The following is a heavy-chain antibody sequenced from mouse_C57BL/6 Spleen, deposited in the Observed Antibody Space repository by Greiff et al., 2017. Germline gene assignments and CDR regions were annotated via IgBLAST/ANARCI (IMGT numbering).Heavy chain of an antibody. D-gene: IGHD2-5*01. CDR1: GYTFTSSW. CDR2: IHPNSGST. V-gene: IGHV1-64*01. Sequence: QVQLQQPGAELVKPGASVKLSCKASGYTFTSSWMHWVKQRPGQGLEWIGMIHPNSGSTNYNEKFKSKTTLTVDKSSSTAYMQLSSLTSEDSAVYYCARQAYYSNPWFAYWGQGTLVTVSA. CDR3: ARQAYYSNPWFAY. J-gene: IGHJ3*01.